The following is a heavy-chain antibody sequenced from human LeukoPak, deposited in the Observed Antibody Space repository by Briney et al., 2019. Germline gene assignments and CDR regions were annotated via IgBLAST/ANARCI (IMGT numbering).Heavy chain of an antibody. J-gene: IGHJ4*02. V-gene: IGHV4-4*07. CDR1: SVSITSYH. CDR2: VYASGNS. CDR3: ARDGLYSYGYSYFDY. D-gene: IGHD5-18*01. Sequence: SETLSLTCTVSSVSITSYHWSWIRQSAGKGLEWIGRVYASGNSNYNPSLKSRVTMSVDTSKNQFSLKLTSVTAADTAVYYCARDGLYSYGYSYFDYWGQGTLVTVSA.